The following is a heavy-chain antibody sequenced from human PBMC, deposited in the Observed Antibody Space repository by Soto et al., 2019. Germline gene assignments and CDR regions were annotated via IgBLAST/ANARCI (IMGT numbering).Heavy chain of an antibody. V-gene: IGHV3-7*01. J-gene: IGHJ4*01. CDR3: ARNFLSHDY. CDR2: IKQDGSAK. CDR1: GFHLSSYR. Sequence: QSGGSLLISSAASGFHLSSYRLNWVRQAPCKRLEWLSTIKQDGSAKHDVYPEQKRLTISRDTAKNSMYLQMNSLRAEDTAVYYCARNFLSHDYGGQGTLVTVSS.